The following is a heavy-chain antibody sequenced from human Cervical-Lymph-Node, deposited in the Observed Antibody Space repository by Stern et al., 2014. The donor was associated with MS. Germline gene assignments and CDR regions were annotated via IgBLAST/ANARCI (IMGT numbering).Heavy chain of an antibody. CDR1: GYTFSAYG. D-gene: IGHD6-19*01. CDR3: ARDKGAVAGLYGMDV. V-gene: IGHV1-18*04. Sequence: QVQLVESGAEVKKPGASVKVSCRTSGYTFSAYGISWVRQAPGQGLEWMGWISGHNGDTKSEQKVQGRVTMTTDTSTTTAYMELRSLRFDDTAVYYCARDKGAVAGLYGMDVWGQGTTVSVSS. CDR2: ISGHNGDT. J-gene: IGHJ6*02.